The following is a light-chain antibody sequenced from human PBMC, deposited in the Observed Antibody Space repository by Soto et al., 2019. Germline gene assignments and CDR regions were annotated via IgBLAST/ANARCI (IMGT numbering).Light chain of an antibody. CDR2: DAS. CDR3: QQYTGLPTT. CDR1: QSVSSTY. Sequence: ETVLTQSPGTLSLSPGERAILSCRASQSVSSTYLAWYQQKPGQAPRLLIYDASSRATGIPDRFSGSGSGTDFTLTITRLEPEDSAVYFCQQYTGLPTTFGQGTRLE. J-gene: IGKJ5*01. V-gene: IGKV3-20*01.